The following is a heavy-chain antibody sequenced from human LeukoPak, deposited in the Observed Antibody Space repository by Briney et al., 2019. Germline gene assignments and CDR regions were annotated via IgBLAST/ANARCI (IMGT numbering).Heavy chain of an antibody. D-gene: IGHD4-17*01. J-gene: IGHJ2*01. V-gene: IGHV4-34*01. Sequence: SETLSLTCSVYGGSFSGYYWSWIRQPPGKGLEWIGEINHSGSTNYNPSLKSRVTISVDTSKNHFSLKLSSVTAADTAVYYCARMTTGHWYFDLWGRGTLVTVSS. CDR3: ARMTTGHWYFDL. CDR2: INHSGST. CDR1: GGSFSGYY.